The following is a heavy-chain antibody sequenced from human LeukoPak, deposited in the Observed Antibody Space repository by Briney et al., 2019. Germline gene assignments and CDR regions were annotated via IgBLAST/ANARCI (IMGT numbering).Heavy chain of an antibody. V-gene: IGHV3-7*01. CDR3: ARGGFGYVYFDY. CDR1: GFTFSAYW. Sequence: GGSLRLSCAASGFTFSAYWMSWGRQAPGKGLEWVAHIKGDGSEKYSVDSVKGRFTISRDNAKSSLYLQMNSLRAEDTALYYCARGGFGYVYFDYWGQGSLVTVSS. CDR2: IKGDGSEK. D-gene: IGHD2-8*01. J-gene: IGHJ4*02.